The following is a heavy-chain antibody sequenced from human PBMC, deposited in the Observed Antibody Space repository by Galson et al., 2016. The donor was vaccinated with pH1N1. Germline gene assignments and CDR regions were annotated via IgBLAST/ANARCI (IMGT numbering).Heavy chain of an antibody. Sequence: PALVNPTQTLTLTCTFSGFSLSTNGVGVGWIRQPPGKALEWLAVIYWNDDKRYSPSLKSRLTITKDTSKNQVVLTMTSMDPVDTATYYCAHNNYGDYVNGFDPWGQGTLVTVSS. CDR2: IYWNDDK. CDR1: GFSLSTNGVG. V-gene: IGHV2-5*01. CDR3: AHNNYGDYVNGFDP. D-gene: IGHD4-17*01. J-gene: IGHJ5*02.